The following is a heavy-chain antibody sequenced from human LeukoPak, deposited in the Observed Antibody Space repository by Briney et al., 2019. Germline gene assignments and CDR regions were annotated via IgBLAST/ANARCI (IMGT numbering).Heavy chain of an antibody. CDR1: GGSISSYN. J-gene: IGHJ5*02. V-gene: IGHV4-39*01. Sequence: SETLSLTCTVSGGSISSYNWGWIRQPPGKGLEWIGSIYYSGSTHYNPSLKSRVTISVDASKNQFSLSLSSVTAADTAVYYCARHIQYYYDSSGYYQGWFDPWGQGTLVSVSS. CDR3: ARHIQYYYDSSGYYQGWFDP. CDR2: IYYSGST. D-gene: IGHD3-22*01.